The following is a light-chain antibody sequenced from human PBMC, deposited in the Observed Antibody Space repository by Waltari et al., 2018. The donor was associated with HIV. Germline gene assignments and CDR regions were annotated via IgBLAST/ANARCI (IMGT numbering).Light chain of an antibody. V-gene: IGKV4-1*01. Sequence: DIVMTQSPDSLAVSLGERATIHCKSRQSVLYSSNNKNYLAWYQQKPGQPPKLLIYWASTRESRVPDRFSGSGSGTDFTLTISSLQAEDVAVYYCQQYYSTPLTFGQGTKLEIK. CDR1: QSVLYSSNNKNY. J-gene: IGKJ2*01. CDR2: WAS. CDR3: QQYYSTPLT.